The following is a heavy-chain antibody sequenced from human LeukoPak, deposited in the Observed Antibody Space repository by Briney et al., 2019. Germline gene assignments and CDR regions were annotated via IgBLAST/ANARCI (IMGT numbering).Heavy chain of an antibody. J-gene: IGHJ4*02. V-gene: IGHV4-59*01. D-gene: IGHD6-13*01. CDR3: ARHRWSNDY. CDR2: IYYSGST. Sequence: SETLSLTCTVSGGSITPYYWTWIRQPPGKGLEWIGYIYYSGSTNYNPSLKSRVAISVDTSKNQFSLKLSSVTAADTAVYYCARHRWSNDYWGQGTLVTVSS. CDR1: GGSITPYY.